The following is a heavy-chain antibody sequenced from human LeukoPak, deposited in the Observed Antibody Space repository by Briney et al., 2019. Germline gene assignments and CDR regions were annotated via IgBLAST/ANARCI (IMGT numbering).Heavy chain of an antibody. D-gene: IGHD1-26*01. Sequence: SETLSLTCTVSGGSISSYYWSWIRQPPGKGLEWIGYIYYSGSTNYNPSLKSRVTISVDTSKNQFSLKLSSVTAADTAVYYCARASGSYWGTYYFDCWGQGTLVTVSS. V-gene: IGHV4-59*08. CDR1: GGSISSYY. CDR2: IYYSGST. CDR3: ARASGSYWGTYYFDC. J-gene: IGHJ4*02.